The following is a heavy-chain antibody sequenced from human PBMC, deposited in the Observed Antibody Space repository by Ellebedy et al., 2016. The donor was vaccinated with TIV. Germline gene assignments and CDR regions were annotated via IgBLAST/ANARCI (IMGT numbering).Heavy chain of an antibody. J-gene: IGHJ4*02. Sequence: AASVKVSCKASGYTFTSYVITWVRQVPGQGLEWMGWINTYKGNTNYAQKLQGRVTMTTDTSTSTAYMEMRGLRFDDTAVYYCARRRTTPPKRYRSGLEQYYFDSWGQGTLVTVSS. V-gene: IGHV1-18*04. D-gene: IGHD5-18*01. CDR2: INTYKGNT. CDR3: ARRRTTPPKRYRSGLEQYYFDS. CDR1: GYTFTSYV.